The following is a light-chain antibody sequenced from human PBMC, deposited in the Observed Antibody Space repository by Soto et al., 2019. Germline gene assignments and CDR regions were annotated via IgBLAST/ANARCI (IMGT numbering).Light chain of an antibody. CDR1: NIGSKS. J-gene: IGLJ2*01. CDR2: YDS. CDR3: QVLDSSSDHVV. Sequence: SYELTQPPSVSVAPGKTARITCGGNNIGSKSVHWYQQKPGQAPVLVIYYDSDRPSGIPERFSGSNSGNTATLTISRVEARDEADYYCQVLDSSSDHVVFGGGTKVTVL. V-gene: IGLV3-21*04.